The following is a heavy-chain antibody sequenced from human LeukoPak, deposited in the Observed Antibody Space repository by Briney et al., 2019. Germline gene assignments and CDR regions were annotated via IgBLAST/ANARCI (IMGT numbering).Heavy chain of an antibody. CDR2: ISRSGITI. Sequence: HPGGSLRLSCAASGFTVSSNYMSWVRQAPGKGLEWVSYISRSGITIYYADSVKGRFTISRDNAKNSLYLQMNSLRDEDTAVYYCARDWVRGVIIDYWGQGTLVTVSS. CDR3: ARDWVRGVIIDY. CDR1: GFTVSSNY. D-gene: IGHD3-10*01. V-gene: IGHV3-48*02. J-gene: IGHJ4*02.